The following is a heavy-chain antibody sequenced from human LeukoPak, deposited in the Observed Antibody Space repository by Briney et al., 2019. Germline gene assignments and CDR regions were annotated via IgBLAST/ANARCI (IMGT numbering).Heavy chain of an antibody. CDR1: RYTFTSYY. D-gene: IGHD3-3*01. J-gene: IGHJ5*02. CDR3: ARALPDFWSGYYELRFDP. V-gene: IGHV1-46*03. CDR2: INPSGGST. Sequence: ASVKVSCKASRYTFTSYYMHWVRQAPGQGLEWMGIINPSGGSTSYAQKFQGRVTMTRDTSTSTVYMELSSLRSEDTAVYYCARALPDFWSGYYELRFDPWGQGTLVTVSS.